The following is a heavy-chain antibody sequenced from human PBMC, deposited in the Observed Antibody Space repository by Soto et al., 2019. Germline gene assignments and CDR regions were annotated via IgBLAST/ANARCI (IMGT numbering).Heavy chain of an antibody. CDR2: IYWDDDK. Sequence: QITLKESGPTLVKPTQTLTLTCTFSGFSLSTSGVGVGWIRQPPGKALEWLALIYWDDDKRYSPSLKSRLTITKDTSKNQVVLTMTNMDPVDTATYYCAHLYCSGGSGYAYWFDPWGQGTLVTVSS. J-gene: IGHJ5*02. CDR3: AHLYCSGGSGYAYWFDP. V-gene: IGHV2-5*02. D-gene: IGHD2-15*01. CDR1: GFSLSTSGVG.